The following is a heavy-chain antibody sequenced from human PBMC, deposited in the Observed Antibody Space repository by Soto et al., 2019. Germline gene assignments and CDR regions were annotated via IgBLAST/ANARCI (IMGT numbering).Heavy chain of an antibody. CDR2: ISGSGGST. Sequence: EVQLLESGGGLVQPGGSLRLSCAASGFTFSSYAMSWVRQAPGKGLEWVSAISGSGGSTYYADSVKGRFTISRDNSKNTLYLQMNSLRAEDTAVYYCAKGRFLEWLSIFDAFDIWGQGTMVTVSS. CDR3: AKGRFLEWLSIFDAFDI. CDR1: GFTFSSYA. D-gene: IGHD3-3*01. V-gene: IGHV3-23*01. J-gene: IGHJ3*02.